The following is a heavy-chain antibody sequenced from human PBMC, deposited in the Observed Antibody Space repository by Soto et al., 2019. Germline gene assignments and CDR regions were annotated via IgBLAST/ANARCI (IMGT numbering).Heavy chain of an antibody. CDR2: SIPIFGTA. CDR1: GGTFSSYA. Sequence: QVQLVQSGAEVKKPGSSVKVSCKASGGTFSSYAISWVRQAPGQGLEWMGGSIPIFGTANYAQKFQGRVTITADKSTSTAYMELSSLRSEDTAVYYCARSYCSSTSCYTAYYYGMDVWGQGTTVTVSS. D-gene: IGHD2-2*02. CDR3: ARSYCSSTSCYTAYYYGMDV. J-gene: IGHJ6*02. V-gene: IGHV1-69*06.